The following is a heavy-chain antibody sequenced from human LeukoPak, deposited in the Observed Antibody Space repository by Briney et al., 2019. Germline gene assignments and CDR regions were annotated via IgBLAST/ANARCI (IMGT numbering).Heavy chain of an antibody. CDR1: GFTFSDYY. J-gene: IGHJ3*02. D-gene: IGHD6-6*01. Sequence: GGSLRLSCAASGFTFSDYYMSWIRQAPGKGLEWVSYISSSGSTIYYADSVKGRFTISRDNAKNSLYLQMNSLRAEGTAVYYCATSSSPLYAFDIWGQGTMVTVSS. V-gene: IGHV3-11*01. CDR2: ISSSGSTI. CDR3: ATSSSPLYAFDI.